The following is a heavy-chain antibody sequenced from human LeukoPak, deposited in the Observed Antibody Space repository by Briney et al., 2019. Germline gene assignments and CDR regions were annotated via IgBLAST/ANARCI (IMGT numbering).Heavy chain of an antibody. CDR3: ARGYSSSSGYYYYYMDV. Sequence: ASVKVSCKASGYTFTGYYMHWVRQAPGQGLEWMGWINPNSGGTNYTQKFQGRVTMTRDTSISTAYMELSRLRSDDTAAYYCARGYSSSSGYYYYYMDVWGKGTTVTVSS. V-gene: IGHV1-2*02. CDR2: INPNSGGT. D-gene: IGHD6-6*01. J-gene: IGHJ6*03. CDR1: GYTFTGYY.